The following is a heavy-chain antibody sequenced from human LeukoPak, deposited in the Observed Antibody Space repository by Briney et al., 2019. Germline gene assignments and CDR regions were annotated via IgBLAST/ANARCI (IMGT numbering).Heavy chain of an antibody. CDR2: VYSDGST. V-gene: IGHV3-53*01. J-gene: IGHJ4*02. D-gene: IGHD2-8*01. CDR3: ARALYYFDY. Sequence: GRSLRLSCAASGLTVSSHYMSWVSQAPGKGLEWDSLVYSDGSTYYADSVKGRFTISRDNSKNTLYLQMNSLRAEDTAVYYCARALYYFDYWGQGTLVTVSS. CDR1: GLTVSSHY.